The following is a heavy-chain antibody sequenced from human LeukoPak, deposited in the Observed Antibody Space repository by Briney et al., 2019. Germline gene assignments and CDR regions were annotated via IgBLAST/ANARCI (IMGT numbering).Heavy chain of an antibody. CDR1: GITFSDYW. CDR2: IKSKGDGETI. Sequence: PGGSLRLSCVASGITFSDYWMSWVRRAPGKGLEWVGRIKSKGDGETIDYNTPVKGRFSISRDDSKNTLYLQMNSLKDEDTAMYYCTVRSSIWSQGTLVTVSS. D-gene: IGHD3-3*02. CDR3: TVRSSI. V-gene: IGHV3-15*01. J-gene: IGHJ4*02.